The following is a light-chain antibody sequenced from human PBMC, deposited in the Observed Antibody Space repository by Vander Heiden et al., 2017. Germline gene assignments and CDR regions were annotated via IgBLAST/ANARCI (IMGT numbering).Light chain of an antibody. V-gene: IGLV1-47*01. CDR1: SATIGSNY. Sequence: QSVLTQPPSASVTPGQRVTISCSGSSATIGSNYVFWYQRLPGTAPKLLIYQNKLRPSGVPDRVSGSKSGTSASLAISGLRSEDEADYYCAAWDDSLSGLVFGGGTKLTVL. CDR3: AAWDDSLSGLV. CDR2: QNK. J-gene: IGLJ2*01.